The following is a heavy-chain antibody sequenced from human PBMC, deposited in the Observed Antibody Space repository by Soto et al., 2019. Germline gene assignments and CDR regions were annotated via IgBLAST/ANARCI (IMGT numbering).Heavy chain of an antibody. CDR3: ARFLGESLDY. J-gene: IGHJ4*02. D-gene: IGHD3-16*01. CDR2: IYYSGST. CDR1: GGSISSYY. V-gene: IGHV4-59*01. Sequence: PSETLSLTCTVSGGSISSYYWSWIRQPPGKGLEWIGYIYYSGSTNYNPSLKSRVTISVDTSKNQFSLKLSSVTAADTAVYYCARFLGESLDYWGQGTLGTVSS.